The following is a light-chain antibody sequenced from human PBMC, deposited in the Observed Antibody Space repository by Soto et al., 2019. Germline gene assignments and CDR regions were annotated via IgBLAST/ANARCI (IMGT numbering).Light chain of an antibody. CDR1: QSISNH. CDR2: AAS. CDR3: QQSYSTLWT. Sequence: DIQMTQSPSSLSASVEDRFIITFRASQSISNHLNWYQQKPGKAPKLLIYAASSLQSGVPSRFSGSGSGTDFTLTISSLQPEDFATYYCQQSYSTLWTFGQGTKVDIK. V-gene: IGKV1-39*01. J-gene: IGKJ1*01.